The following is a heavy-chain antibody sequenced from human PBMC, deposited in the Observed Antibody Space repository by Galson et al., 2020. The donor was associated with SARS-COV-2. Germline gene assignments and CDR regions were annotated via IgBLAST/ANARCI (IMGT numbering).Heavy chain of an antibody. CDR1: GYNFADYY. CDR3: ARDGSSIMVDFDY. V-gene: IGHV1-2*02. J-gene: IGHJ4*02. Sequence: ASVKVSCQTPGYNFADYYFYWVRQAPGQSPEYMGWITPSSGDTGYAPKFQGRVTLSRDTSIDTAYMELTRLTSDDTAMYYCARDGSSIMVDFDYWGQGTLVTVSS. D-gene: IGHD2-21*01. CDR2: ITPSSGDT.